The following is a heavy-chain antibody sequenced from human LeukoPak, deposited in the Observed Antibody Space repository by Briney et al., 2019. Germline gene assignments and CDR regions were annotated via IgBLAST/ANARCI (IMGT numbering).Heavy chain of an antibody. CDR2: INTDGSTT. CDR1: GFTFSSYW. D-gene: IGHD4-17*01. V-gene: IGHV3-74*01. J-gene: IGHJ5*02. Sequence: GGSLRLSCAASGFTFSSYWMHWVRQVPGKGLLWVSRINTDGSTTTYADSVKGRFTISRDNAKNTLYLQMSSLRAEDTAVYYCARDGDGDYVFDPWGQGTLVTVSS. CDR3: ARDGDGDYVFDP.